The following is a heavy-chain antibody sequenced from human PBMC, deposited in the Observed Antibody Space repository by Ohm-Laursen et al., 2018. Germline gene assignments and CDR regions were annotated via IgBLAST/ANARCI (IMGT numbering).Heavy chain of an antibody. CDR2: TNPNSGGT. CDR3: ARAYCGGDCYYDAFDI. Sequence: SVKVSCKASGYTSTGYYMHWVRQAPGQGLEWMGWTNPNSGGTNYAQKFQGRVTMTRDTSISTAYMELSRLRSDDTAVYYCARAYCGGDCYYDAFDIWGQGTMVTVSS. V-gene: IGHV1-2*02. J-gene: IGHJ3*02. CDR1: GYTSTGYY. D-gene: IGHD2-21*02.